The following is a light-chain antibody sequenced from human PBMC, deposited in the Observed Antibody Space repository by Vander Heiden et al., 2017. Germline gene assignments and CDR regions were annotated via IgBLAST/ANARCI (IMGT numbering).Light chain of an antibody. Sequence: DMQLPQSACIMSASVGDRVTITCRASQDISNYLAWYQKKPGKAPKLLIYAAASLQRGVPPRFSGSGSGTDFTLTISSLQPEDFATYYCQQFNSYPPGYTFGQGTKLEIK. V-gene: IGKV1-9*01. CDR2: AAA. CDR3: QQFNSYPPGYT. CDR1: QDISNY. J-gene: IGKJ2*01.